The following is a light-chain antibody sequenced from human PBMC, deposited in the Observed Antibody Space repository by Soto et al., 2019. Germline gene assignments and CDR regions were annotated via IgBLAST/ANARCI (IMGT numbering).Light chain of an antibody. CDR3: QQCDTLPYT. Sequence: DIQMTQSPSSLSASVGDRVTITCQASQDISNYLNWYQQKPGKAPKLLIYDASNLETGVTSRFSGSGSGTDFTFTISSLQPEDIATYYCQQCDTLPYTFGQGTKLEIK. CDR1: QDISNY. CDR2: DAS. J-gene: IGKJ2*01. V-gene: IGKV1-33*01.